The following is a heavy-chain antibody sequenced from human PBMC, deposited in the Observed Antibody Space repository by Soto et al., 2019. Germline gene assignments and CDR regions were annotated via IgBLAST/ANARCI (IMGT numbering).Heavy chain of an antibody. Sequence: SETLSLTCTVSGGSISSYYWSWIRQPPGKGLEWIGYIYYSGSTNYNPSLKSRVTISVDTSKNQFSLKLSSVTAADTAVYYCAGETRRLYYYYMDVWGKGTTVTVSS. CDR1: GGSISSYY. CDR2: IYYSGST. D-gene: IGHD4-17*01. J-gene: IGHJ6*03. CDR3: AGETRRLYYYYMDV. V-gene: IGHV4-59*12.